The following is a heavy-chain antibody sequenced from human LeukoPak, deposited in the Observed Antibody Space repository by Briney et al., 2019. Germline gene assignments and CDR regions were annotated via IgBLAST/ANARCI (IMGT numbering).Heavy chain of an antibody. Sequence: GGSLRLSCAASGFTFSSYAMSWVRQAPGKGLEWVSAISGSGGSTYYADSVKGRFTISRDNSKKTLYLQMNSLRVEDTAIYYCAKRPYYYDSSGPILFDYWGQETLVTVSS. CDR1: GFTFSSYA. CDR3: AKRPYYYDSSGPILFDY. D-gene: IGHD3-22*01. CDR2: ISGSGGST. J-gene: IGHJ4*02. V-gene: IGHV3-23*01.